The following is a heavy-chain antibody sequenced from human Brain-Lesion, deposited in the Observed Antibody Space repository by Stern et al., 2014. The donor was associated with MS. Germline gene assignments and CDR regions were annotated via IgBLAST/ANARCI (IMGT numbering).Heavy chain of an antibody. CDR3: AKWPHHIAVAGTRYFQH. D-gene: IGHD6-19*01. V-gene: IGHV3-23*04. CDR1: GFSFSTYA. J-gene: IGHJ1*01. CDR2: IRGRGGTT. Sequence: VQLEESGGGLVQPGGSLRLSCAASGFSFSTYAMSWVRQAPGKGLQWVSFIRGRGGTTYYAAAVKRRFTISRDNSNTTLSLPMYSLRADDTAVYYCAKWPHHIAVAGTRYFQHWGQGTLVTVSS.